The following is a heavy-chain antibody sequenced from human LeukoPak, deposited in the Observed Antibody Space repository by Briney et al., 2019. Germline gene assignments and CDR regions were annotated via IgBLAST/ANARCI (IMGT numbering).Heavy chain of an antibody. CDR1: GDSITSGSFY. V-gene: IGHV4-39*07. D-gene: IGHD3-22*01. J-gene: IGHJ4*02. Sequence: SETLSLTCSVSGDSITSGSFYWGWIRQTPGKGLEWIGNIYSPGATSYNPSVKSRVSMSVDTSKNQFSLELDSVTAADTAVYYCGRDSGFWLYWGQGTLVTVSS. CDR2: IYSPGAT. CDR3: GRDSGFWLY.